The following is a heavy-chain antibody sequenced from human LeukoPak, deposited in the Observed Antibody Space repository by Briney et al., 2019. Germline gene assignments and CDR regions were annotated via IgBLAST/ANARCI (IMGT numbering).Heavy chain of an antibody. J-gene: IGHJ4*02. V-gene: IGHV4-38-2*01. CDR1: GYSISSGYY. D-gene: IGHD3-22*01. CDR3: ARYTANKSGYSFDF. Sequence: SETLSLTCAVSGYSISSGYYWSWIRQSPGKGLEWIATINHSGETYYNPSLKSRATISVDTSKNQFSLKLSSVTAAGTAVYYCARYTANKSGYSFDFWGQGTLVTVSS. CDR2: INHSGET.